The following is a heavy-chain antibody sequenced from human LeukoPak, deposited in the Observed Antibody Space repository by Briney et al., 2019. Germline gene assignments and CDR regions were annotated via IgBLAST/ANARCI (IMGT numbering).Heavy chain of an antibody. CDR2: IIPIFGTA. D-gene: IGHD2-21*02. CDR1: GGTFSSYA. J-gene: IGHJ3*02. V-gene: IGHV1-69*01. Sequence: SVKVSCKASGGTFSSYAISWVRQAPGQGLEWMGGIIPIFGTANYAQKFQGRVTITADESTSTAYMELSSLRSEDTAVYYCARPLRPAYCGGDCYSGRDAFDIWGQGTMVTVSS. CDR3: ARPLRPAYCGGDCYSGRDAFDI.